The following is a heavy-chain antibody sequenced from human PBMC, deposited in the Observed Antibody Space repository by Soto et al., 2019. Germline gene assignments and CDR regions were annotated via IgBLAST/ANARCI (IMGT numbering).Heavy chain of an antibody. J-gene: IGHJ3*02. CDR2: IHPGDSDT. V-gene: IGHV5-51*01. CDR1: GYSFTTYL. CDR3: ARAFDYYDSSGHYLRAFDM. D-gene: IGHD3-22*01. Sequence: GESLKISCKGSGYSFTTYLICWVRQMPVKGLEWMGIIHPGDSDTRYSPSFQGQVTISADKSINTAYLQWSSLKASDTGMYCCARAFDYYDSSGHYLRAFDMFGQGTMVT.